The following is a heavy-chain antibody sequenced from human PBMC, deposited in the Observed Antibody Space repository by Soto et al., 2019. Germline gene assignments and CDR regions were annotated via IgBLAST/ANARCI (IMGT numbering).Heavy chain of an antibody. CDR3: ARDDYYGSGIPHDK. Sequence: PXGSLRLSVAASGFTFSSYCMSWVRQAPGKGLEWVANIKQDGSEKYYVDSVKGRFTISRDNSKNSLYLQMNSLRAEDTAVYYCARDDYYGSGIPHDKWGQGTLVTVSS. V-gene: IGHV3-7*03. D-gene: IGHD3-10*01. CDR2: IKQDGSEK. CDR1: GFTFSSYC. J-gene: IGHJ4*02.